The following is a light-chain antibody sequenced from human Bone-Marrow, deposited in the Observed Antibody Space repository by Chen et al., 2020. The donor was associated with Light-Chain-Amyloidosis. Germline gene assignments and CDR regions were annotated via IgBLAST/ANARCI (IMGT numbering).Light chain of an antibody. Sequence: YVLTQPSSVSVAPGQTATIACAGNNIGPTRVHWYQQTPGLAPLLVVYDDSDRPSGIPERLSGANTGNTATLTISRGEAGDEADYYCQVWDRSSDRPVFGGGTKLTVL. V-gene: IGLV3-21*02. J-gene: IGLJ3*02. CDR1: NIGPTR. CDR2: DDS. CDR3: QVWDRSSDRPV.